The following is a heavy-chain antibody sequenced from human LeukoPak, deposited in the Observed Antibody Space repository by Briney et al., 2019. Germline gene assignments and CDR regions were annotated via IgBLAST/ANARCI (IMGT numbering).Heavy chain of an antibody. CDR1: GGSFSTYS. D-gene: IGHD4-11*01. CDR2: INYSGNT. V-gene: IGHV4-34*01. CDR3: ARHVDMTTVNYYYLDV. Sequence: SETLSLTCAVYGGSFSTYSWSWIRQPPGKGLEWIGDINYSGNTNYNPSFKSRVIASIDTSKDQFSLKLNSVTAGDTAVYYCARHVDMTTVNYYYLDVWGKGTTVTVSS. J-gene: IGHJ6*03.